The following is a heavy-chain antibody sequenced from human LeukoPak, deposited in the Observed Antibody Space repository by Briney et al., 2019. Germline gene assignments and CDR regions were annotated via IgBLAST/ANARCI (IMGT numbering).Heavy chain of an antibody. Sequence: GASVKVSCKASGYTFTSYYMHWVRQAPGQGLEWMGIINPSGGSTSYAQKFQGRVTMTRDMSTSTVYMELSSLRSEDTAVYYCTRADQRALTYWGQGTLVTVSS. CDR3: TRADQRALTY. V-gene: IGHV1-46*01. CDR2: INPSGGST. D-gene: IGHD2-2*01. CDR1: GYTFTSYY. J-gene: IGHJ4*02.